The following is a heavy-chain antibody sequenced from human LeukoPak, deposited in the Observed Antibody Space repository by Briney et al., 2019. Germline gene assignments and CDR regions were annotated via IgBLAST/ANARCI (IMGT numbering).Heavy chain of an antibody. CDR1: GFTFSSYA. V-gene: IGHV3-30-3*01. J-gene: IGHJ4*02. CDR2: ISYDGSNK. Sequence: GGSLRLSCAASGFTFSSYAMHWVRQAPGKGLEWVAVISYDGSNKYYADSVKGRFTISRDNSKNTLYLQMNSLRAEDTAVYYCARDPHSSSWSSFDYWGQGTLVTVSS. CDR3: ARDPHSSSWSSFDY. D-gene: IGHD6-13*01.